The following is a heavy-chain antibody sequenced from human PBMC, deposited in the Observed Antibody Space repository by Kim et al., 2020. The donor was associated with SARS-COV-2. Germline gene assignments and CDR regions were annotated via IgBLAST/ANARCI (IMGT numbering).Heavy chain of an antibody. V-gene: IGHV4-4*02. J-gene: IGHJ4*02. CDR3: ARYPQLTPYYFDY. CDR1: GGSISSSNW. Sequence: SETLSLTCAVSGGSISSSNWWSWVRQPPGKGLEWIGEIYHSGSTNYNPSLKSRVTISVDKSKNQFSLKLSSVTAADTAVYYCARYPQLTPYYFDYWGQGTLVTVSS. CDR2: IYHSGST. D-gene: IGHD6-13*01.